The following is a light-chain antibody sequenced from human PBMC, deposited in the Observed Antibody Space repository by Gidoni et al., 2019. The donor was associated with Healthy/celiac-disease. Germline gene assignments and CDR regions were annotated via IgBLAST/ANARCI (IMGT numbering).Light chain of an antibody. V-gene: IGKV3-11*01. CDR2: AAS. CDR3: QQRSNWPPWT. Sequence: EIVLPQSPAPLSLSPGERATLSCRASQSVSSYLAWYQQQPGQAPRLLIYAASNRATGIPARCSGSGSGTDFNLTISSLEPEDFAVYYCQQRSNWPPWTFGQGTKVEIK. CDR1: QSVSSY. J-gene: IGKJ1*01.